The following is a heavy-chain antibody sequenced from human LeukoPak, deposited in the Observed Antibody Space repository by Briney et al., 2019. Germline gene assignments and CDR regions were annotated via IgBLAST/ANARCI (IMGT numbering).Heavy chain of an antibody. J-gene: IGHJ4*02. Sequence: GGSLRLSCAASGFIFSTYAMHWVRQAPGKGLEWVGTISYDGSNKFYADSVKGRFTISRDNSKSTLYLQMNSLRPEDTAVYNCARGPDYYDSSQYFDYWGQGTLVTVSS. CDR1: GFIFSTYA. V-gene: IGHV3-30-3*01. CDR3: ARGPDYYDSSQYFDY. CDR2: ISYDGSNK. D-gene: IGHD3-22*01.